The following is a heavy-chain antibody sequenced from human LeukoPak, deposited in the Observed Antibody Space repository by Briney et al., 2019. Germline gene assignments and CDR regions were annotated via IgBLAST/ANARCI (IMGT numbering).Heavy chain of an antibody. CDR1: GFTFSSYG. V-gene: IGHV3-30*18. CDR3: ANAPIDAFDI. Sequence: GGSLRLSCAASGFTFSSYGMHWVRQAPGKGLEWVAVISYDGSNKYYGDSVKGRFTISRDNSKNTLYLQMNSLRAEDTAVYFCANAPIDAFDIWGQGTMVTVSS. CDR2: ISYDGSNK. J-gene: IGHJ3*02.